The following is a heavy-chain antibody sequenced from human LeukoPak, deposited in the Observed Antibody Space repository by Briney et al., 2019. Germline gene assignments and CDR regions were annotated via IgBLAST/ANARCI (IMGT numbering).Heavy chain of an antibody. CDR1: GGSISSSTNW. CDR3: ATNGYYCMDV. D-gene: IGHD2-8*01. Sequence: MTSETLSLTCAVSGGSISSSTNWWSWVRQPPGKGLEWIGEIYHSGGTNYNPSLKSRITISVDKSQNQFSLNVNSLTAADTAVYYCATNGYYCMDVWGKGTTVTVSS. J-gene: IGHJ6*03. CDR2: IYHSGGT. V-gene: IGHV4-4*02.